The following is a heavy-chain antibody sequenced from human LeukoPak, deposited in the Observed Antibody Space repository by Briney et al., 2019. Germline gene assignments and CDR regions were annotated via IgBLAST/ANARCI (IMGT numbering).Heavy chain of an antibody. CDR3: AKATQIFTIAPRDYYGMDV. CDR1: GFTFNSYA. V-gene: IGHV3-23*01. D-gene: IGHD3-10*01. CDR2: MRGRGGST. Sequence: GGSLRLSCAASGFTFNSYAMNWVRHAPGEGLEWVSAMRGRGGSTYYADSVKGRFTISRDNSKNTLYLHMNSLRAEDTAVYYCAKATQIFTIAPRDYYGMDVWGQGTTVTVSS. J-gene: IGHJ6*02.